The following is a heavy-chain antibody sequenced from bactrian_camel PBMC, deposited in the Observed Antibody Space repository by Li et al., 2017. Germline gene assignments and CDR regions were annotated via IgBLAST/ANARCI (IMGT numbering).Heavy chain of an antibody. J-gene: IGHJ6*01. CDR2: IWCSNGDT. D-gene: IGHD5*01. Sequence: HVQLVESGGGSVQDGGSLRLSCKVTPYSATTNCMAWFRQAPGKEHEGVAAIWCSNGDTYYAGSVKGRFTISQGNAKNTVYLQMNSLKPEDTAMYYCAAAPRLWVGYTSLSSADFGYWGQGTQVTVS. CDR3: AAAPRLWVGYTSLSSADFGY. V-gene: IGHV3-3*01. CDR1: PYSATTNC.